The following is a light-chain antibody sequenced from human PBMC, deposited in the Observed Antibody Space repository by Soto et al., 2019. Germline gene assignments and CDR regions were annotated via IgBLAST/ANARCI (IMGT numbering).Light chain of an antibody. CDR3: QRYGSSPLYT. Sequence: EIVLTQSPGTLSLSPGERXTLSXRASQSVSSSYLGWYQQKPGQAPRLLIYGASSRATGIPDRFSGSGSGTDFTLTISRLEPEDFAVYYCQRYGSSPLYTFGQGTKLEIK. J-gene: IGKJ2*01. V-gene: IGKV3-20*01. CDR1: QSVSSSY. CDR2: GAS.